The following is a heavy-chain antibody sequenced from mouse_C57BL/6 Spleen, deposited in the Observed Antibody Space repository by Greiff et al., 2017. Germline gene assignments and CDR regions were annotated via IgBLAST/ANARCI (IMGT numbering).Heavy chain of an antibody. CDR1: GYAFTNYL. V-gene: IGHV1-54*01. D-gene: IGHD1-1*01. Sequence: QVQLKQSGAELVRPGTSVKVSCKASGYAFTNYLIEWVKQRPGQGLEWIGVINPGSGGTNYNEKFKGKATLTADKSSSTAYMQLSSLTSEDSAVYFCARGGYYGSSFLYYAMDYWGQGTSVTVSS. CDR3: ARGGYYGSSFLYYAMDY. CDR2: INPGSGGT. J-gene: IGHJ4*01.